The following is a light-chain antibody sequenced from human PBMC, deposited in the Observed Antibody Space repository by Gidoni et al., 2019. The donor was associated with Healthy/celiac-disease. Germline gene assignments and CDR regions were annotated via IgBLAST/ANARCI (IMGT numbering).Light chain of an antibody. CDR3: QQYGSSPST. Sequence: EIVLTQSPGTLSLSPGERATLYCRASQSVSSSYLAWYQQKPGQAPRLLIYGASSRATGIPDRFSGSGSGTDFTLTISRLEPEDFAVYYCQQYGSSPSTFGQXTKVEIK. V-gene: IGKV3-20*01. CDR1: QSVSSSY. CDR2: GAS. J-gene: IGKJ1*01.